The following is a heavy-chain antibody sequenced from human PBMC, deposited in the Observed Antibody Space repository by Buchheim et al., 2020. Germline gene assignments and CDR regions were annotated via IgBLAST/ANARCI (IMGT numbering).Heavy chain of an antibody. V-gene: IGHV1-69*06. D-gene: IGHD2-15*01. CDR2: IIPIFGTA. Sequence: QVQLVQSGAEVKKPGSSVKVSCKASGGTFSSYAISWVRQAPGQGLEWMGGIIPIFGTANYAQKFQGRVTITADKSTSTASMELSSLRSEDTAVYYCARPGIMTTPLSYYYYGMDVWGQGTT. CDR3: ARPGIMTTPLSYYYYGMDV. J-gene: IGHJ6*02. CDR1: GGTFSSYA.